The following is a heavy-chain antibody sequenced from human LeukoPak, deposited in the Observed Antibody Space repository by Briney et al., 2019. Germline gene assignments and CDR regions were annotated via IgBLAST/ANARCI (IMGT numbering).Heavy chain of an antibody. D-gene: IGHD6-13*01. V-gene: IGHV3-21*01. CDR2: ISSSSSYI. J-gene: IGHJ4*02. Sequence: GGSLRLSCAASGFTFSSYSMNWVRQAPGKGLEWVSSISSSSSYIYYADSVKGRFTISRDNAKNSLYLQMNSLRAEDTAVYYCASQAIAAAGNFWGQGTLVTVSS. CDR1: GFTFSSYS. CDR3: ASQAIAAAGNF.